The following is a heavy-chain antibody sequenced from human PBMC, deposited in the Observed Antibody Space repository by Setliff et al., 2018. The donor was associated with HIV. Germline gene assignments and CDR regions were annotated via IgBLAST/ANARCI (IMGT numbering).Heavy chain of an antibody. CDR2: IYTSGST. J-gene: IGHJ4*02. Sequence: SETLSLTCSVSGGSISSGSYYWSWIRQPAGKGLEWIGRIYTSGSTNYNPSLKSRVTISVDTSKNQFSLKLSSVTAADTAVYYCARGGSGSPFDYWGQGTLVTVSS. V-gene: IGHV4-61*02. D-gene: IGHD1-26*01. CDR3: ARGGSGSPFDY. CDR1: GGSISSGSYY.